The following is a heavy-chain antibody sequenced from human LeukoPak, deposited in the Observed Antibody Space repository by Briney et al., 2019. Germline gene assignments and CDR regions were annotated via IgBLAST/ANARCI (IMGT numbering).Heavy chain of an antibody. J-gene: IGHJ4*02. Sequence: PGGSLRLSCAASGFTFSSYAMSWVRQAPGKGLEWVSGITDSGFTAFYANSGKGQFTISRDNSKNTLYLQMNSLRAEDTAVYYCANAGFCSSTTCYNPFDHWGQGTLVTVSS. V-gene: IGHV3-23*01. CDR1: GFTFSSYA. D-gene: IGHD2-2*02. CDR2: ITDSGFTA. CDR3: ANAGFCSSTTCYNPFDH.